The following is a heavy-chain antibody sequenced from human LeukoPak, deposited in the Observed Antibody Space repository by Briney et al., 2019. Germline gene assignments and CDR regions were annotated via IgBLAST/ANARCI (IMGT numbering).Heavy chain of an antibody. V-gene: IGHV3-48*01. D-gene: IGHD3-3*01. CDR3: ALFWSASQGYMDV. J-gene: IGHJ6*03. CDR2: INGDGGSI. Sequence: GGSLRLSCAASGFIFSSYSMNWVRQAPGKGLEWVSYINGDGGSIHYADSVKGRFTISRDNAKASLFLQMNSLRVEDTAVYYCALFWSASQGYMDVWGKGTTVTVSS. CDR1: GFIFSSYS.